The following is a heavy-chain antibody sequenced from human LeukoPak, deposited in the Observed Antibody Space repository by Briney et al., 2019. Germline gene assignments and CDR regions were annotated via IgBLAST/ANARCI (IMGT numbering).Heavy chain of an antibody. Sequence: SETLSLTCTVSGGSISSYYWSWIRQPPGKGLEWIGYIYYSGSTNYIPSLKSRVTISVDTSKNQFSLKLSSVTAADTAVYYCARAKDFWSGYFGAFDIWGQGTMVTVSS. J-gene: IGHJ3*02. CDR2: IYYSGST. CDR1: GGSISSYY. CDR3: ARAKDFWSGYFGAFDI. D-gene: IGHD3-3*01. V-gene: IGHV4-59*01.